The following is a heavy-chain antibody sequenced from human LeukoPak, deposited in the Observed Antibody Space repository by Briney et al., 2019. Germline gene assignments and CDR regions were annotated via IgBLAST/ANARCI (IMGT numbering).Heavy chain of an antibody. D-gene: IGHD2-2*01. J-gene: IGHJ5*02. V-gene: IGHV4-31*03. CDR2: IYYSGST. CDR1: GGSISSGGYY. Sequence: PSETLSLTCTVSGGSISSGGYYWSWIRQHPGKGLEWIGYIYYSGSTYYNPSLKSRVTISVDTSKNQFSLKLSSVTAADTAVYYCARVVVPAAVQAFDPWGQGTLVTVSS. CDR3: ARVVVPAAVQAFDP.